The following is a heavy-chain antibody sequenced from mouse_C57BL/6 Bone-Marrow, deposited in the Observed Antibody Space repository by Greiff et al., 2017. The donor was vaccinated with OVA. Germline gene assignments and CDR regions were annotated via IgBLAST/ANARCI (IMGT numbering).Heavy chain of an antibody. D-gene: IGHD1-1*01. CDR1: GFTFSSYA. CDR3: AREPPAAVGHFVY. J-gene: IGHJ2*01. V-gene: IGHV5-4*01. Sequence: EVKLMESGGGLVKPGGSLKLSCAASGFTFSSYAMSWVRQTPEKRLEWVATISDGGSYTYYPDNVKGRFTISRDNAKNNLYLQMSHLKSEDTAMYYCAREPPAAVGHFVYWGQGTTLTVSS. CDR2: ISDGGSYT.